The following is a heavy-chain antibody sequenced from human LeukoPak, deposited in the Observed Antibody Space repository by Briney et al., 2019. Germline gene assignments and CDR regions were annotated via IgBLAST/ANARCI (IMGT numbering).Heavy chain of an antibody. CDR3: VMVRGIRYDY. V-gene: IGHV3-11*06. CDR1: GFTFTDFY. CDR2: IGSSSTHT. Sequence: PGRSLRLSCAASGFTFTDFYMNWIRQAPGKGPEWISFIGSSSTHTNYADSVKGRFTISRDNAKSSLYLQMNSLRAEDTAVYYCVMVRGIRYDYWGQGTLVTVSS. D-gene: IGHD3-10*01. J-gene: IGHJ4*02.